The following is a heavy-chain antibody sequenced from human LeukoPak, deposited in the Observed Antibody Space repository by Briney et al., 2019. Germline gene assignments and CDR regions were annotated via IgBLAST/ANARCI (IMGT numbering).Heavy chain of an antibody. V-gene: IGHV3-7*01. CDR3: ASTLTFDN. Sequence: GGSLRFSCAASGFTFSNYWMTWVRQVPGKGLEWVASIKEDGSDRYNVDSVKGRFTISRDNAKNSLSLQMSSLRAEDTAVYYCASTLTFDNWGLGILVTVSS. J-gene: IGHJ3*02. CDR1: GFTFSNYW. CDR2: IKEDGSDR.